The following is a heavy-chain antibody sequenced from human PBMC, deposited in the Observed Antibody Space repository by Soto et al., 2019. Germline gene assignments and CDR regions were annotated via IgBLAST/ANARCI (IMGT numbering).Heavy chain of an antibody. CDR1: GGTFSSYA. CDR3: ASATFIYYGMDV. CDR2: IIPIFGTA. J-gene: IGHJ6*02. Sequence: SVKVSCKASGGTFSSYAISWVRQAPGQGLEWMGGIIPIFGTANYAQKFQGRVTITADESTSTAYMELSSLRSEDTAVYYCASATFIYYGMDVWGQGTTVTVYS. D-gene: IGHD1-26*01. V-gene: IGHV1-69*13.